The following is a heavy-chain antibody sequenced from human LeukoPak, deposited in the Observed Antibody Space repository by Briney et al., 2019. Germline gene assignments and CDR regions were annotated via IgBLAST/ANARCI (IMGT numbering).Heavy chain of an antibody. CDR3: ARGSFPSDDILTGPFDN. CDR1: GYTFTSYG. J-gene: IGHJ4*02. CDR2: IRSYNGNT. Sequence: GASVTVSCTASGYTFTSYGISWVRQAPGQGLEWMGWIRSYNGNTNYARKLQGRATMTTDTSTSTAYMELRSLRSDDTAVYYCARGSFPSDDILTGPFDNWGQGTLVTVSS. D-gene: IGHD3-9*01. V-gene: IGHV1-18*01.